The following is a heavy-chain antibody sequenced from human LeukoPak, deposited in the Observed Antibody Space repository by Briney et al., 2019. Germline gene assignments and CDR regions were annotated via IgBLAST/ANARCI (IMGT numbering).Heavy chain of an antibody. D-gene: IGHD6-13*01. Sequence: SQTLSLTCAVSGGSISSGGYSWSWIRQPPGKGLEWIGYIYHSGSTYYNPSLKSRVTISVDRSKNQFSLKLSSVTAADTAVYYCARVISSSWYGAIDYWGQGTLVTVSS. CDR1: GGSISSGGYS. V-gene: IGHV4-30-2*01. CDR2: IYHSGST. J-gene: IGHJ4*02. CDR3: ARVISSSWYGAIDY.